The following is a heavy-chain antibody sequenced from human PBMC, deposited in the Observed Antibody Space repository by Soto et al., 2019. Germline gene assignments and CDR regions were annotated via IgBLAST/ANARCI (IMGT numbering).Heavy chain of an antibody. Sequence: GASVKVSCKASGYTFTSYGISWVRQAPGQGLEWMGWISAYNGNTNYAQKLQGRVTMTTDTSTSTAYMELRSLRSDDTAVYYCSRDRADYCDSSGDGDYWGPGTLVTVSS. D-gene: IGHD3-22*01. CDR2: ISAYNGNT. V-gene: IGHV1-18*01. CDR1: GYTFTSYG. CDR3: SRDRADYCDSSGDGDY. J-gene: IGHJ4*01.